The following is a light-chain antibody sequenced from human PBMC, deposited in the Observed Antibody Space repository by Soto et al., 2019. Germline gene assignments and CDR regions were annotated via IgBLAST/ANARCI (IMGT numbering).Light chain of an antibody. V-gene: IGLV2-14*01. Sequence: QSALTQPASVSGSPGQSITISCTGTSSDVGGYKYVSWYQHHPDKAPKLIISVVSNRPSGVSNRFSGSKSGNTASLTISGLPAEDEADYYCGSYTSSGTPYVFGTGTQLTVL. J-gene: IGLJ1*01. CDR3: GSYTSSGTPYV. CDR2: VVS. CDR1: SSDVGGYKY.